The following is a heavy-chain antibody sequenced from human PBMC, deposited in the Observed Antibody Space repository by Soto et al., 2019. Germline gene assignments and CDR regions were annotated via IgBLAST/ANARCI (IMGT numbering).Heavy chain of an antibody. CDR2: IYYSGST. Sequence: SETLSLTCTVSGDSISSSSFYWGWIRQPPGRGLEWIGTIYYSGSTYSNPSLKSRVTISVDASKNQFSLKLSSVTAADTAVYYCASHSSHWPFFDFWGQGTLVTVSS. CDR3: ASHSSHWPFFDF. CDR1: GDSISSSSFY. V-gene: IGHV4-39*01. J-gene: IGHJ4*02. D-gene: IGHD6-13*01.